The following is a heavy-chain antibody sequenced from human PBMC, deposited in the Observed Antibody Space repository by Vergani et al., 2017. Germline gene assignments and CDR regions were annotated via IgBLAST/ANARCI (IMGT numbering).Heavy chain of an antibody. D-gene: IGHD3-22*01. Sequence: QMQLVQSGPEVKKPGTSVKVSCKASGFTFTSSAVQWVRQARGQRLEWIGWIVVGSGNTNYAQKFQERVTITRDMSTSTAYMELRSLRSEDTAVYYCAAVITGVDYYDSSGYFTYGMDVWGQGP. CDR1: GFTFTSSA. J-gene: IGHJ6*02. V-gene: IGHV1-58*01. CDR2: IVVGSGNT. CDR3: AAVITGVDYYDSSGYFTYGMDV.